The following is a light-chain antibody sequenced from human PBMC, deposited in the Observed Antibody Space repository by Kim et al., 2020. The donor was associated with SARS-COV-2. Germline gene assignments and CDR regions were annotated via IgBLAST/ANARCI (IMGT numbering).Light chain of an antibody. CDR1: QGISSW. CDR2: AAS. CDR3: QQYDSYPRT. V-gene: IGKV1D-16*01. J-gene: IGKJ1*01. Sequence: DIQMTQSPSLVSAFVGDTVTTTCRASQGISSWLAWYQQKPEKVVKSLIYAASSLQSGVPSRFSGSGSGTVFTLTINSLQPEDFATYYCQQYDSYPRTFGQGTKVDIK.